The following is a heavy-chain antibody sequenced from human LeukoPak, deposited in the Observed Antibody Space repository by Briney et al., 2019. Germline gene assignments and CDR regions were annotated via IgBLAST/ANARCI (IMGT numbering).Heavy chain of an antibody. J-gene: IGHJ4*02. CDR2: ISYDGSNK. Sequence: GGSLRLSCAASGFTFSSYAMHWVRQAPGKGLEWVGVISYDGSNKYYADSVKGRFTISRYNSKNTLYLPVNSLRAEDTAVYYCARESGSSGYSGLDYWGQGTLVTVSS. V-gene: IGHV3-30*01. D-gene: IGHD3-22*01. CDR3: ARESGSSGYSGLDY. CDR1: GFTFSSYA.